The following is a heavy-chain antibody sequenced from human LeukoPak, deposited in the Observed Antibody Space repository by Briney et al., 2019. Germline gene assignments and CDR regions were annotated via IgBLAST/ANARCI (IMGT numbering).Heavy chain of an antibody. J-gene: IGHJ3*02. D-gene: IGHD1-14*01. V-gene: IGHV4-39*01. Sequence: TSETLSLTCTVSGGSISTSSYYWSWIRQPPGKGLERLGSISHSGSIYYSPTFKSRVTISADTSKNQFSLRLPSVTAADTAVYYCAGWSSGSSAYDIWGHGTMVTVSS. CDR3: AGWSSGSSAYDI. CDR1: GGSISTSSYY. CDR2: ISHSGSI.